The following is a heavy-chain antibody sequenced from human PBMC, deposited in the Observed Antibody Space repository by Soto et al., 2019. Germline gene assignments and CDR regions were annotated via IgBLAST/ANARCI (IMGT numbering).Heavy chain of an antibody. J-gene: IGHJ5*02. D-gene: IGHD3-16*01. V-gene: IGHV4-31*02. CDR3: ATGRWGAYGSPAGWFAP. CDR2: IFHSGTT. Sequence: WTWIRQQPGKSLEWIGHIFHSGTTSYNPSLQSRVTISSETSENQFSLNLTSVTAADTAVYFCATGRWGAYGSPAGWFAPWGRGPLVSVSS.